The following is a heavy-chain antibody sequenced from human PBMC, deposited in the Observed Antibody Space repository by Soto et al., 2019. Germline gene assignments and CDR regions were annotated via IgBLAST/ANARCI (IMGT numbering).Heavy chain of an antibody. CDR3: VKEASVLLWFGELFPFDY. Sequence: GGSLRLSCSASGFTFSRYAMHWFRQAPGKGLEYVSAISSNGGSTYYADSVKGRFTISRDNSKNTLYLQMSSLRAEDTAVYYCVKEASVLLWFGELFPFDYGGQGTLVTSPQ. CDR1: GFTFSRYA. D-gene: IGHD3-10*01. V-gene: IGHV3-64D*06. CDR2: ISSNGGST. J-gene: IGHJ4*02.